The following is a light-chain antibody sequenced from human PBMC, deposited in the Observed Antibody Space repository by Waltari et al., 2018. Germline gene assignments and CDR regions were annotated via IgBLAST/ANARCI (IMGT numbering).Light chain of an antibody. CDR1: SSDVGGYNY. CDR2: DVS. V-gene: IGLV2-14*03. J-gene: IGLJ3*02. CDR3: NSYTSSGTLV. Sequence: QSALTQPASVSGSPGQSITISCTGTSSDVGGYNYVSWYQQHPGKVPKLMIYDVSDRPSWCSNRFSGSKSDDTGSLTISGLQAEDEADYYCNSYTSSGTLVFGGGTKLTVL.